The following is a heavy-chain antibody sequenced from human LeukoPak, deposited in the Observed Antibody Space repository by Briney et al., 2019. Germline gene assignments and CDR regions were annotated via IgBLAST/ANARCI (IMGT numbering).Heavy chain of an antibody. CDR2: IDYSGST. CDR1: GGSICSSSYY. J-gene: IGHJ6*03. V-gene: IGHV4-39*01. D-gene: IGHD1-14*01. Sequence: SETLSLTCTVSGGSICSSSYYWGWIRQPPGNGLEWIGNIDYSGSTYYNPSLKSRLTISVDTSKNQFSLQLTPVTAADTAVYYCARHGAAGNYYFYYMDVWGKGTTVTVSS. CDR3: ARHGAAGNYYFYYMDV.